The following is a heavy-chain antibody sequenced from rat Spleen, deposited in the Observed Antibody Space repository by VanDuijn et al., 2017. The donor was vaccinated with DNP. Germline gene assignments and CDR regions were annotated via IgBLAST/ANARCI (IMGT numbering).Heavy chain of an antibody. V-gene: IGHV5-7*01. D-gene: IGHD1-11*01. J-gene: IGHJ2*01. Sequence: EVQLVESGGGLVQPGRSLKLSCAASGFSFSDYDMAWVRQAPTKGLEWVAHISYDGSRTYYRDSVKGRFTISRDNAKNTLYLQMNSLRSEDTATYYCARLDYGFDYWGQGVMVTVSS. CDR2: ISYDGSRT. CDR3: ARLDYGFDY. CDR1: GFSFSDYD.